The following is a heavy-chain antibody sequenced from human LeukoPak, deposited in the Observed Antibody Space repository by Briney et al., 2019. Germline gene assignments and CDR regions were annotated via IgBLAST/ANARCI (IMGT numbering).Heavy chain of an antibody. D-gene: IGHD3-22*01. J-gene: IGHJ4*02. CDR2: ISGTGGST. Sequence: GGSLRFSCAASGFTFSTYAMSWVRQAPGMGLEWVSTISGTGGSTYCADSVKGRFTISRDNSKNTLYLQMNSLRAEDTAVYYCASHFDSSGYYYFDYWGQGTLVTVSS. V-gene: IGHV3-23*01. CDR1: GFTFSTYA. CDR3: ASHFDSSGYYYFDY.